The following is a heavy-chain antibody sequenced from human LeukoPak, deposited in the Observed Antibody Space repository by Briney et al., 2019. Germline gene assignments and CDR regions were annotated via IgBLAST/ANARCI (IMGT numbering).Heavy chain of an antibody. D-gene: IGHD2-15*01. CDR1: GGSISSYY. V-gene: IGHV4-4*07. Sequence: SETLSLTCTASGGSISSYYWSWIRQPAGKGLEWIGRIYTSGSTNYNPSLKSRVTMSVDTSKNQFSLKLSSVTAADTAVYYCARGVAAATYYYYYMDVWGKGTTVTVSS. CDR3: ARGVAAATYYYYYMDV. J-gene: IGHJ6*03. CDR2: IYTSGST.